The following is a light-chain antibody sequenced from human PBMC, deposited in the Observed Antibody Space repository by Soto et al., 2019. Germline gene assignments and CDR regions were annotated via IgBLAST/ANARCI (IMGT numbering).Light chain of an antibody. CDR2: GST. CDR1: SSNIGAGYD. Sequence: QSVLSQPPSVSGAPGQRVTISCTGSSSNIGAGYDAHWFQQVPGTAPKLLIYGSTNRPSGVPDRFSGSKSGTSASLAITGLQAEDEADYYCQSYDSSLGGNYVFDTGTKLTVL. J-gene: IGLJ1*01. V-gene: IGLV1-40*01. CDR3: QSYDSSLGGNYV.